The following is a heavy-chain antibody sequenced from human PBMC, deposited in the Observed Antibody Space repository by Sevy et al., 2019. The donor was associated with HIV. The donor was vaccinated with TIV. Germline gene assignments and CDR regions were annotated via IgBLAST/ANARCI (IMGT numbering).Heavy chain of an antibody. J-gene: IGHJ6*02. CDR1: GYTFTSYG. CDR2: ISAYNGNT. Sequence: ASVKVSCKASGYTFTSYGISWVRQAPGQGLEWMGRISAYNGNTNYTQKLQGRVTMTTDTSTSTAYMELRSLRSDDTAVYYCARDMRNYYDSSGYLPYYYYYGMDVWGQGTTVTVSS. CDR3: ARDMRNYYDSSGYLPYYYYYGMDV. D-gene: IGHD3-22*01. V-gene: IGHV1-18*04.